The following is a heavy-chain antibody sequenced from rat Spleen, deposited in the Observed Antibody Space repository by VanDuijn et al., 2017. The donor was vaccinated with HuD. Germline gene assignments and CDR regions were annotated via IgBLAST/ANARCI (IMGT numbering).Heavy chain of an antibody. D-gene: IGHD1-4*01. Sequence: EVQLVESGGGLVQPGRSLKLSCAASGFTFSNYDMAWVRQAPTKGLEWVATIFYDGNRAFYRDSVKGRFTISRDNAKSTLYLQMDSLRSEETATYYCAREAGIPFHYFDYWGQGVMVTVSS. J-gene: IGHJ2*01. CDR2: IFYDGNRA. CDR1: GFTFSNYD. V-gene: IGHV5-7*01. CDR3: AREAGIPFHYFDY.